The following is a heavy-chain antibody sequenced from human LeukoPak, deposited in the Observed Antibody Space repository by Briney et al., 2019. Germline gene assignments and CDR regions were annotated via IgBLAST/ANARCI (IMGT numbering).Heavy chain of an antibody. CDR2: IKSDGITI. D-gene: IGHD4-17*01. CDR1: GFTFSNYM. CDR3: AKPTTVTTDGAFDI. Sequence: PGGSLRLSCAASGFTFSNYMMHWVRQAPGKGLVWVSRIKSDGITITYADSVKGRFTISRDNSKNTLYLQMNSLRAEDTAVYYCAKPTTVTTDGAFDIWGQGTMVTVSS. J-gene: IGHJ3*02. V-gene: IGHV3-74*01.